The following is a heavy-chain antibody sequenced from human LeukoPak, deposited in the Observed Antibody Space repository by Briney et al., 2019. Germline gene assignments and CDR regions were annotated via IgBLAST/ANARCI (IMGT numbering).Heavy chain of an antibody. CDR2: IIPIFGTA. Sequence: RASVKVSCKASGGTFSSYAISWVRQAPGQGLEWMGGIIPIFGTANYAQKFQGRVTITADESTSTAYMELSSLRSEDTAVYYCARDAIGGGNFLGPGSAFDIWGQGTMVTVSS. CDR1: GGTFSSYA. V-gene: IGHV1-69*13. J-gene: IGHJ3*02. D-gene: IGHD4-23*01. CDR3: ARDAIGGGNFLGPGSAFDI.